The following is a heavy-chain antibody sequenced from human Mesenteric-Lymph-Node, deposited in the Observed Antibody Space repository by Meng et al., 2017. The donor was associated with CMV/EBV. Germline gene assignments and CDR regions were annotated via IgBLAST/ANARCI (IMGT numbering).Heavy chain of an antibody. CDR2: IKQDGSEK. CDR3: VRGGGWSS. V-gene: IGHV3-7*01. CDR1: GFTFSSYS. D-gene: IGHD6-19*01. Sequence: GESLKISCAASGFTFSSYSMNWVRQAPGKGLEWVANIKQDGSEKYYVDSVKGRFTISRDNPKNSLYLQMNSLRAEDTAVYYCVRGGGWSSWGQGTLVTVSS. J-gene: IGHJ5*02.